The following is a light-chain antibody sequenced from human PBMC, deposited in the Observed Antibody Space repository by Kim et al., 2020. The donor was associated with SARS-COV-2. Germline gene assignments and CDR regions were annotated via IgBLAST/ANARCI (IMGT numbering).Light chain of an antibody. CDR1: RSDVGAYTY. CDR2: DVS. J-gene: IGLJ3*02. V-gene: IGLV2-14*03. CDR3: SSYTTRSTWV. Sequence: GQSITISCTGTRSDVGAYTYVSWYQQHPGKAPKLMIYDVSSRPSGVSNRFSGSKSGNTASLTISGLQAEDEADYYCSSYTTRSTWVFGGGTQLTVL.